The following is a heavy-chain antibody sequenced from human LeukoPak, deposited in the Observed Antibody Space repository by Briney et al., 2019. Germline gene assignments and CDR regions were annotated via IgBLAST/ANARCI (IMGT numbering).Heavy chain of an antibody. CDR2: IYHSGST. Sequence: SGTLSLTCAVSGGSISSNSWWSWVRQPPGKGLEWIREIYHSGSTNYNPSLKSRVTISVDTSKNQFSLKLSSVTAADTAVYYCAREYDSSGYYWGQGTLVTVSS. J-gene: IGHJ4*02. V-gene: IGHV4-4*02. CDR3: AREYDSSGYY. D-gene: IGHD3-22*01. CDR1: GGSISSNSW.